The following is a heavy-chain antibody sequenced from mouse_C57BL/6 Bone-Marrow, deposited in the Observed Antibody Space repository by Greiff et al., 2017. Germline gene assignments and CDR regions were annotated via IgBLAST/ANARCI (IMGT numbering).Heavy chain of an antibody. J-gene: IGHJ3*01. Sequence: ESGPGLVKPSQSLSLTCSVTGYSITSGYYWNWIRQFPGNKLEWMGYISYDGSNNYNPSLKNRISITRDPSKNQFFLKLNSLTTADTATYYRARGVYDYDVRFAYWGQGTLVTVSA. CDR1: GYSITSGYY. CDR3: ARGVYDYDVRFAY. D-gene: IGHD2-4*01. V-gene: IGHV3-6*01. CDR2: ISYDGSN.